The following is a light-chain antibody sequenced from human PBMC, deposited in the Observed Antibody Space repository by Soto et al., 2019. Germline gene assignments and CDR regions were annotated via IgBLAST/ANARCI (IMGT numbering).Light chain of an antibody. V-gene: IGKV3-20*01. CDR1: PSVSTRY. Sequence: EIVLTQSPDTLSLSPGERATLSCRASPSVSTRYLAWYQQKPGQAPRLLIYGASSRATGIPDRFSGSGSGTDFTLTISRLEPEDFAVYYCQQYGNSPKYTFGQGTKLEI. CDR2: GAS. J-gene: IGKJ2*01. CDR3: QQYGNSPKYT.